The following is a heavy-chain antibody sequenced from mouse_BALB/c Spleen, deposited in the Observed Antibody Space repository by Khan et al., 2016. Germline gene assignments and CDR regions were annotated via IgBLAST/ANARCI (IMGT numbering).Heavy chain of an antibody. D-gene: IGHD1-1*01. CDR3: ARDAVVAYRGYYFDY. CDR1: GYAFTNYL. CDR2: INPGSGGT. Sequence: QVQLQQSGAELVRPGTSVKVSCKASGYAFTNYLIEWVKQRPGQGLEWIGVINPGSGGTNYNEKFKGKATLTADKSSSTAYMQLSSLTSDDSAVYFCARDAVVAYRGYYFDYWGQGTTLTVSS. V-gene: IGHV1-54*01. J-gene: IGHJ2*01.